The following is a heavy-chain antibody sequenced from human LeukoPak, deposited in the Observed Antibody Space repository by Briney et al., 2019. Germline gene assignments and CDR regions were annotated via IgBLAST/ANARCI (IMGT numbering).Heavy chain of an antibody. V-gene: IGHV3-9*01. J-gene: IGHJ4*02. Sequence: GGSLRLSCAASGFTFDDYAMHWVRQAPGKGLEWVSGISWNSGSIGYADSVKGRFTISRDNAKNSLYLQMNSLRAEDTALYYCAKDMDYYDSSGYAFDYWGQGTLVTVS. CDR1: GFTFDDYA. D-gene: IGHD3-22*01. CDR2: ISWNSGSI. CDR3: AKDMDYYDSSGYAFDY.